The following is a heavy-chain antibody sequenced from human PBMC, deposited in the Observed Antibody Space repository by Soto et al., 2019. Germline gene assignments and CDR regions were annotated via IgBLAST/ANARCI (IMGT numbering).Heavy chain of an antibody. V-gene: IGHV3-23*01. CDR3: VKGSSSSWYRLDY. J-gene: IGHJ4*02. CDR2: ITASGGTT. CDR1: GFTFSSYA. Sequence: QLLESGGGLVQPGGSLRVSCAASGFTFSSYAMTWVRQAPGKGLEWVSAITASGGTTHYADSMRGRFTISRDNSKNTLYLQMNSLRAEDTAVYYCVKGSSSSWYRLDYWGQGTLVTVSS. D-gene: IGHD6-13*01.